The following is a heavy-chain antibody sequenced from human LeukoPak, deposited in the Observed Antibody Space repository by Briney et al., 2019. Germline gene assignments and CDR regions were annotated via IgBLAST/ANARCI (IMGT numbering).Heavy chain of an antibody. CDR3: ARDGIRRGYSYQIDY. CDR2: ISSGSSTV. D-gene: IGHD5-18*01. V-gene: IGHV3-48*01. Sequence: GGSLRLSCAASGFIFSSYGMNWVRQAPGKGLEWVSYISSGSSTVYYADSVKGRFTISRDNAKNSLYLQMNSLRAEDTAVYYCARDGIRRGYSYQIDYWGQGTLVTVSS. CDR1: GFIFSSYG. J-gene: IGHJ4*02.